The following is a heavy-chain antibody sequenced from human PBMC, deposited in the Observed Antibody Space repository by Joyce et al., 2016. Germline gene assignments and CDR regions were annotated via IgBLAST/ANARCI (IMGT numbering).Heavy chain of an antibody. D-gene: IGHD6-6*01. CDR1: RYIFTGFY. CDR3: ARDGAGRPIGSFDY. Sequence: VQLVQSGAEVRKPGASVKVSCWASRYIFTGFYIHWVRQAPGQAPELMGWINPDSGATNSAQQFRGRVTMTKYSSISTTYLQLNRLISDDTALYYCARDGAGRPIGSFDYWGQGTLVSVSS. J-gene: IGHJ4*02. CDR2: INPDSGAT. V-gene: IGHV1-2*02.